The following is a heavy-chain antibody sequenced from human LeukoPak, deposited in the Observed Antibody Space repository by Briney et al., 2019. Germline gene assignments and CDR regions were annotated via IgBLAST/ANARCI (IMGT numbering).Heavy chain of an antibody. Sequence: ASVKVSCKASGYTFTSNYIHWVRQAPGQGLEWMGMIYPRDGSTSYAQKFQGRVTVTRDTSTSTVHMELSGLRSEDTAVYYCARDQEGFDYWAREPWSPSPQ. CDR2: IYPRDGST. CDR1: GYTFTSNY. V-gene: IGHV1-46*01. CDR3: ARDQEGFDY. J-gene: IGHJ4*02.